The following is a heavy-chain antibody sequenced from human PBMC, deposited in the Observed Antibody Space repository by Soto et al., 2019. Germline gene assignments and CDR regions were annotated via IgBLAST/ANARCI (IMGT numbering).Heavy chain of an antibody. D-gene: IGHD3-3*01. CDR3: ARIWSGYYTVDY. CDR1: GGSISSYY. J-gene: IGHJ4*02. Sequence: SETLSLTCTVSGGSISSYYWSWIRQPPGKGLEWIGYIYYSGSTNYNPSLKSRVTISVYTSKNQFSLKLSSVTAADTAVYYCARIWSGYYTVDYWGQGTLVTVSS. CDR2: IYYSGST. V-gene: IGHV4-59*01.